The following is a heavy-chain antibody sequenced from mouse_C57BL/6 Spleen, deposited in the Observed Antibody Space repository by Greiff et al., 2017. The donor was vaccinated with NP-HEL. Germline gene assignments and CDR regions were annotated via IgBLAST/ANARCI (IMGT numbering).Heavy chain of an antibody. CDR1: GFSFNTYA. Sequence: EAGGGLVQPKGSLKLSCAASGFSFNTYAMNWVRQAPGKGLEWVARIRSKSNNYATYYADSVKDRFTISRDDSESMLYLQMNNLKTEDTAMYYCVRQGLRGLFDYWGQGTTLTVSS. D-gene: IGHD1-1*01. CDR2: IRSKSNNYAT. J-gene: IGHJ2*01. CDR3: VRQGLRGLFDY. V-gene: IGHV10-1*01.